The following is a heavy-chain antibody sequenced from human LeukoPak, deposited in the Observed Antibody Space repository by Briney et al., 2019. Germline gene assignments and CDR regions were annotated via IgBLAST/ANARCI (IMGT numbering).Heavy chain of an antibody. J-gene: IGHJ4*02. CDR3: ARASYSYDIHGWVSFDY. Sequence: PSETLSLTCTVSGNSISSGDNCWSWMRQPAGKGREWIGRVYTSGSTNYNPSIKSRVTISGDTSKNQFSLRLSSVTAADTAVYYCARASYSYDIHGWVSFDYWGQGTLVTVSS. D-gene: IGHD3-22*01. CDR1: GNSISSGDNC. V-gene: IGHV4-61*02. CDR2: VYTSGST.